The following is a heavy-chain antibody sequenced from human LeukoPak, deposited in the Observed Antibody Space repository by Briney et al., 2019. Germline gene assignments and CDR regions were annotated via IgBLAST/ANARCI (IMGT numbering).Heavy chain of an antibody. Sequence: SETLSLTCSVSGGSINTYYWSWIRQPPGRGLEWRGYVYYSGRTNYNPSLKSRVTISIDSSKNQFSLMLSSVTAADTAVYYCARQAGSALFTLPGGQGTLVTVSS. J-gene: IGHJ4*02. V-gene: IGHV4-59*08. D-gene: IGHD6-13*01. CDR1: GGSINTYY. CDR3: ARQAGSALFTLP. CDR2: VYYSGRT.